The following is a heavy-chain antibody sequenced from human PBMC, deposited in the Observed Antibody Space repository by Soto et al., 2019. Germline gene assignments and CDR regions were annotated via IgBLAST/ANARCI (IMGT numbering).Heavy chain of an antibody. CDR2: IYSGGTT. D-gene: IGHD3-22*01. V-gene: IGHV3-66*01. CDR1: GFTVSSNY. J-gene: IGHJ5*02. Sequence: EVQLVESGGGLVQPGGSLRLSCAASGFTVSSNYMSWVRQAPGKGLEWVSVIYSGGTTYYADSVKGRFTISRDNPKNTLYLKMNSLRAEDTAVYYCARNGDSSDYRGWFDPWGQGTLVTVSS. CDR3: ARNGDSSDYRGWFDP.